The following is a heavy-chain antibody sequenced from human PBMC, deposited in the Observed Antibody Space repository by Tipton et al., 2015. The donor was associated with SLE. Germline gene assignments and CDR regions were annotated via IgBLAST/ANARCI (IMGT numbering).Heavy chain of an antibody. Sequence: TLSLTCAVYGGSFSGYYWSWIRQPPGKGLEWIGEVNHSGSTNYNPSLKSRVTIFVDTSKSHFSLTLSSVTAADTAVYYCAREYGTFSSGWAIDYWGQGTLVTVSS. V-gene: IGHV4-34*01. CDR3: AREYGTFSSGWAIDY. CDR2: VNHSGST. CDR1: GGSFSGYY. J-gene: IGHJ4*02. D-gene: IGHD6-19*01.